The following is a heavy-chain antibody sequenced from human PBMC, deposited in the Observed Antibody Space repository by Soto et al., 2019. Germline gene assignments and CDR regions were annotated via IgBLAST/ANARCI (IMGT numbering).Heavy chain of an antibody. J-gene: IGHJ3*02. CDR1: GYTFTSYD. D-gene: IGHD3-3*01. CDR2: MNPNSGNT. CDR3: ARGPADYDFWSGYYSRGAFDI. Sequence: GASVKVSCKASGYTFTSYDINWLRQSTGQGLEWMGWMNPNSGNTGYAQKFQGRVTMTRNTSISTAYMELSSLRSEDTAVYYCARGPADYDFWSGYYSRGAFDIWGQGTMVTVSS. V-gene: IGHV1-8*01.